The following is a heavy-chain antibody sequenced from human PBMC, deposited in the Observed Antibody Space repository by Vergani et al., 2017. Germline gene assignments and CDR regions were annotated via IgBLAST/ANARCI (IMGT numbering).Heavy chain of an antibody. J-gene: IGHJ6*02. V-gene: IGHV3-21*04. CDR2: ISSSGSTI. CDR1: GFTFSSYS. Sequence: EVQLVESGGGLVKPGGSLRLSCAASGFTFSSYSMNWVRQAPGKGLEWVSSISSSGSTIYDADSVKGRFTISRDNAKNSLYLQMNSLRAEDTAVYYCARFSARGMDVWGQGTTVTVSS. CDR3: ARFSARGMDV.